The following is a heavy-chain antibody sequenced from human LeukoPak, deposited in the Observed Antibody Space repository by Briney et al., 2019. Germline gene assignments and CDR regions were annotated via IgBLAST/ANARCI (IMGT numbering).Heavy chain of an antibody. CDR3: TTDSPIVVVPATKIQA. D-gene: IGHD2-2*01. V-gene: IGHV3-15*01. Sequence: GGSLRPSCAASGFTFSNAWMTWVRQAPGKGLEWVGRIKRKTEGGTADYAAPVKGRFTISRDDSKNTLYLQMNSLKTDDTAVYYCTTDSPIVVVPATKIQAWGQGTLVTVSS. CDR2: IKRKTEGGTA. J-gene: IGHJ5*02. CDR1: GFTFSNAW.